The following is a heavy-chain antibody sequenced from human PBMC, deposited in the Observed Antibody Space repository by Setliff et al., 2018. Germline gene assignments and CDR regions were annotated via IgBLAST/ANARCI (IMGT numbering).Heavy chain of an antibody. V-gene: IGHV1-8*01. J-gene: IGHJ4*02. CDR1: GYTFTSYD. D-gene: IGHD1-26*01. CDR2: MNPNSGNT. Sequence: GASVKVSCKTSGYTFTSYDINWVRQATGQGLEWMGWMNPNSGNTGYAQKFQGRVTITTDESTSTAYMELSSLRSEDTAVYYCARRWDFGYFDYWGQGTLVTVSS. CDR3: ARRWDFGYFDY.